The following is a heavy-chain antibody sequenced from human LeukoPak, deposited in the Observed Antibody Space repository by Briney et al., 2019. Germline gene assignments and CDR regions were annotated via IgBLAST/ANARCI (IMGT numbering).Heavy chain of an antibody. CDR2: ISGSSRTI. V-gene: IGHV3-48*02. CDR1: GFTFSSYS. J-gene: IGHJ1*01. Sequence: GGSLRLSCAASGFTFSSYSMNWVRRAPGKGLEWISFISGSSRTIYYADSVRGRFTISRDNVKNSLYLQMNSLRDEDTATYYCARDHSSHWYSAVVTSEYFQHWGQGTLVTVSS. CDR3: ARDHSSHWYSAVVTSEYFQH. D-gene: IGHD6-19*01.